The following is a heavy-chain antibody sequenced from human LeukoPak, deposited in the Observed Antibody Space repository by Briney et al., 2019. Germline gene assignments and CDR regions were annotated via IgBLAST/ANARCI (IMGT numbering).Heavy chain of an antibody. V-gene: IGHV3-64D*09. D-gene: IGHD3/OR15-3a*01. CDR1: GFTLSSHA. J-gene: IGHJ4*02. Sequence: GSLRLSCSASGFTLSSHAMHWVRQAPGKALEYVSAISYNGGSTYYANSVKDRFTTSRDNSKNTLYLQMSSLRPEDTAVFYCVRRTGNYFDYWGQGTLVTVSS. CDR3: VRRTGNYFDY. CDR2: ISYNGGST.